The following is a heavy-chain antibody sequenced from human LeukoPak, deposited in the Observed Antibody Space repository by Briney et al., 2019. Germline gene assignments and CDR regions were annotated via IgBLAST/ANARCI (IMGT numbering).Heavy chain of an antibody. V-gene: IGHV3-23*01. CDR2: IGGPGAPT. CDR3: ARGATRATRHFDL. CDR1: GFTFSSYS. Sequence: GGSLRLSCVASGFTFSSYSLTWVRQTPEKGLAWVSIIGGPGAPTFYADSVEGRFTTSRDNSKNTVYLQMNSLRAEDTALYFCARGATRATRHFDLWGRGTLVTVSS. D-gene: IGHD2-15*01. J-gene: IGHJ2*01.